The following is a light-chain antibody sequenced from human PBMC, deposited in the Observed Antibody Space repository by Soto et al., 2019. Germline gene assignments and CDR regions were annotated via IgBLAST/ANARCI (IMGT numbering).Light chain of an antibody. V-gene: IGLV1-51*02. CDR2: ENS. J-gene: IGLJ1*01. Sequence: QSVLTQPPSVSAAPGQKVTLSCSGSSSNIGNNYVSWYQQLPGTAPKLLIYENSKRPSGIPDRFSGSKSGASATLGITGLQTGEEADYYCGTWDSSLSALYVFGTGTKVTVL. CDR1: SSNIGNNY. CDR3: GTWDSSLSALYV.